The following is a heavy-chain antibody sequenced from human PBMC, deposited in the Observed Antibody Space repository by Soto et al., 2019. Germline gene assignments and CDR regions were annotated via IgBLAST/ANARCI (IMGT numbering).Heavy chain of an antibody. D-gene: IGHD2-15*01. CDR3: GQAIAYALHI. CDR1: GFPFSSHW. J-gene: IGHJ3*02. CDR2: IGQGGSEK. V-gene: IGHV3-7*01. Sequence: GGSLRLSCAASGFPFSSHWMSWVRQAPGKGLEWLANIGQGGSEKHFADSVKGRFTISRDNAKNSLFLQMNSLSAEDTAVYYFGQAIAYALHIWGQGIMVTL.